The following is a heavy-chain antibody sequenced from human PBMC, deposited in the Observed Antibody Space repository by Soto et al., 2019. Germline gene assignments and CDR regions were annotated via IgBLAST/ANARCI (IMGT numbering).Heavy chain of an antibody. CDR2: INHSGST. Sequence: QVQLQQWGAGLLKPSETLSLTCAVYGGSFSGYYWNWIRQPPGKGLEWIGEINHSGSTNYNPSLKRRVTISVDTSKNQFSLKLSSVTAADTAVYYCARGWGRIFDYWGQGTLVIVSS. CDR1: GGSFSGYY. V-gene: IGHV4-34*01. CDR3: ARGWGRIFDY. D-gene: IGHD7-27*01. J-gene: IGHJ4*02.